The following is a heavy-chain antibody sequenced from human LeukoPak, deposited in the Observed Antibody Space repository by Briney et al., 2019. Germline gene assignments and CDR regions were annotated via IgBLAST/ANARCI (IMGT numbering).Heavy chain of an antibody. V-gene: IGHV4-34*01. CDR2: INHSGST. D-gene: IGHD1-26*01. Sequence: PSETLSLTCTVSGGSISSYYWSWIRQPPGKGLEWIGEINHSGSTNYNPSLKSRVTISVDTSKNQFSLKLSSVTAADTAVYYCGGRASYFDYWGQGTLVTVSS. CDR3: GGRASYFDY. J-gene: IGHJ4*02. CDR1: GGSISSYY.